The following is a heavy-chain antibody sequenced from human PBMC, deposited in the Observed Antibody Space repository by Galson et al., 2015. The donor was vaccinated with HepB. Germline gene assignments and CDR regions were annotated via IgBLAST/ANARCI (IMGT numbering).Heavy chain of an antibody. CDR1: GFTFSSYG. CDR3: ARVGAAWRNYYYYMDV. V-gene: IGHV3-33*01. J-gene: IGHJ6*03. D-gene: IGHD6-25*01. CDR2: IWYDGSNK. Sequence: SLRLSCAASGFTFSSYGMHWVRQAPGKGLEWVAVIWYDGSNKYYADSVKGRFTISRDNSKNTLYLQMNSLRAEDTAVYYCARVGAAWRNYYYYMDVWGKGTTVTVSS.